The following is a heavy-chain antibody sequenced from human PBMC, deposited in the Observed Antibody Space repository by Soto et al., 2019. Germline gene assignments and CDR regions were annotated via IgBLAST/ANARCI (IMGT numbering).Heavy chain of an antibody. V-gene: IGHV1-18*04. J-gene: IGHJ6*01. CDR3: AGGQRSSTSCYLIFYYYYYAMDV. D-gene: IGHD2-2*01. CDR2: ISAYNGNT. CDR1: GYTFTSYG. Sequence: ASVKVSCKASGYTFTSYGISWVRQAPLQGLEWMGWISAYNGNTNYAQKLQGRVTMTTETSTSTAYMELRSLRSDDTAVYYCAGGQRSSTSCYLIFYYYYYAMDVWGHGTTVTASS.